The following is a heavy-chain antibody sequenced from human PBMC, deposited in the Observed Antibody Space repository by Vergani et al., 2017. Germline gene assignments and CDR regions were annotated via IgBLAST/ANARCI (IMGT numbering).Heavy chain of an antibody. CDR3: GRVADFYGLGSRLLDL. CDR2: IYSTGST. J-gene: IGHJ5*02. Sequence: QVRLQESGPGLVKPSQTLALTCTVSGGSFSSGVYYWNWIRQHPGKGLEWIGYIYSTGSTHHNPSLRRRINMSVDTSKNQFSLKLNSVTAADTAVYYCGRVADFYGLGSRLLDLWGQGILVTVSS. CDR1: GGSFSSGVYY. V-gene: IGHV4-31*03. D-gene: IGHD3-10*01.